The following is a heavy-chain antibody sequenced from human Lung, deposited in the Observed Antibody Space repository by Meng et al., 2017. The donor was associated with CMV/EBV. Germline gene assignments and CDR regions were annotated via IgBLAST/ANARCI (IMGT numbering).Heavy chain of an antibody. D-gene: IGHD1-1*01. CDR1: GGSISSNNHS. Sequence: QLPLQESGPGLVKPSETLSLTCTVSGGSISSNNHSWGWIRQPPEKGLEWIGTIFYSGSTYYNPSLKSRVTISVDTSKNQFSLKLSSVTAADTAVYYCARDLEYWGQGTLVTVSS. V-gene: IGHV4-39*07. J-gene: IGHJ4*02. CDR2: IFYSGST. CDR3: ARDLEY.